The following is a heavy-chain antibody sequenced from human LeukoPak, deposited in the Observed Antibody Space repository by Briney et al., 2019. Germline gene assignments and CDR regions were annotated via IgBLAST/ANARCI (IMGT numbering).Heavy chain of an antibody. CDR1: GFSFSSYS. D-gene: IGHD5-24*01. Sequence: PGGSLRLSCAASGFSFSSYSMNWVRQAPGKGLEWVSSILISSSNIYHADSVKGRFTISRDSAKNSLYLQMNSLRAEDTAVYYCARGGARRDGYNYFDSWGQGTPVTVSS. J-gene: IGHJ4*02. CDR3: ARGGARRDGYNYFDS. CDR2: ILISSSNI. V-gene: IGHV3-21*01.